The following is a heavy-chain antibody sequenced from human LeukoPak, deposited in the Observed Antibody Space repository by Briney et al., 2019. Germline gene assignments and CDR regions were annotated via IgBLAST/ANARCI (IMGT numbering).Heavy chain of an antibody. CDR2: ISGSGGST. CDR1: GFTFSSYA. D-gene: IGHD3-22*01. CDR3: AKGRNYYDSSGRGAFDY. Sequence: GGSLRLSCAASGFTFSSYAMSWVRQAPGKGLEWVSAISGSGGSTYYADSVKGRFTISRDNSKNTLYLQMNSLRAEDTAVYYCAKGRNYYDSSGRGAFDYWGRGTLVTVSS. V-gene: IGHV3-23*01. J-gene: IGHJ4*02.